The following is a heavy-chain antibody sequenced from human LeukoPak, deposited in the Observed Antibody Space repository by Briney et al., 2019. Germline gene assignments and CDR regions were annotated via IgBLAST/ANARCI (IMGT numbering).Heavy chain of an antibody. V-gene: IGHV3-7*01. J-gene: IGHJ4*02. Sequence: GGSLRLSCAASGFSFSRSYMNWVRQAPGKGLEWVATIKQDGVDKYYVDSVKGQFTISRDTAKNSLFLQMNSLRAEDTAVYYCARDPSRYDLDYWGQGTLVTVSS. CDR3: ARDPSRYDLDY. CDR1: GFSFSRSY. CDR2: IKQDGVDK. D-gene: IGHD5-12*01.